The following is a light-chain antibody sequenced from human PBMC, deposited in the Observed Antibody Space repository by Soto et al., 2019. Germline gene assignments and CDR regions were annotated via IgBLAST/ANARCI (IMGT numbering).Light chain of an antibody. J-gene: IGLJ2*01. Sequence: NFMLTQPHSVSESPGRTVTSSCTRSSGSIASNYVQWYQQRPGSAPTTVIYEDNQRPSGVPDRFSGSIDSSSNSASLTISGLKTEDEADYYCQSYDSSFVVFGGGTKLTVL. V-gene: IGLV6-57*04. CDR2: EDN. CDR1: SGSIASNY. CDR3: QSYDSSFVV.